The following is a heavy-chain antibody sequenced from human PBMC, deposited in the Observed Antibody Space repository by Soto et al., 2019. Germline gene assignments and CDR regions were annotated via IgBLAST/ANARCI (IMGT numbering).Heavy chain of an antibody. CDR3: AKWGSKLEALDY. Sequence: GGSLRLSCAASGFTLSSYAIHWVRQDPGKGLEWVTVISKGGSNLYFADSVKGRFTISRGNSKNTLYLQMNSMRAEDTAVYYCAKWGSKLEALDYWGQGTLVTVSS. D-gene: IGHD1-1*01. CDR2: ISKGGSNL. J-gene: IGHJ4*02. CDR1: GFTLSSYA. V-gene: IGHV3-30-3*02.